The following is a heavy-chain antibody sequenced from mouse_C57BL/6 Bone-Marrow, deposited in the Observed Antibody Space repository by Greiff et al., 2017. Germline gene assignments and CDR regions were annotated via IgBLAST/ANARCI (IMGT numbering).Heavy chain of an antibody. J-gene: IGHJ1*03. CDR1: GYAFSSSW. V-gene: IGHV1-82*01. Sequence: QVQLQQSGPELVKPGASVKISCKASGYAFSSSWMNWVQPRPGKGLEWIGRIYPGDGDTNYNGKFKGKATLTADKSSSTAYMQLSRLTSEDSAVYFCAGNYYGSSYVGWYFDVWGTGTTVTVSS. CDR3: AGNYYGSSYVGWYFDV. CDR2: IYPGDGDT. D-gene: IGHD1-1*01.